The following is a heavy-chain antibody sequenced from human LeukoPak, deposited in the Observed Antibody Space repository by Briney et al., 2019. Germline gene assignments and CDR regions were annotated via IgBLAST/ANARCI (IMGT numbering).Heavy chain of an antibody. CDR3: ARLWLQGYFDY. V-gene: IGHV4-38-2*02. J-gene: IGHJ4*02. D-gene: IGHD5-18*01. Sequence: SETLSLTCTVSGYSISSGYYWGWIRQPPGKGLEWIGSIYHSGSTYYNPSLKSRVTISVDTSKNQFSLKLSSVTAADTAVYYCARLWLQGYFDYWGQGTLVTVSS. CDR2: IYHSGST. CDR1: GYSISSGYY.